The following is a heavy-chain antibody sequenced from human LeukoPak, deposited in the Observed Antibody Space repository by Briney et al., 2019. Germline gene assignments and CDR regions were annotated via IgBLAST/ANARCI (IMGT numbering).Heavy chain of an antibody. CDR2: ISYDGTVI. CDR3: ARDFSERYSLDY. CDR1: GFTFSSYA. Sequence: PGRSLRLSCAASGFTFSSYAMHWVRQAPGKGLEWVAVISYDGTVIYYADSVMGRFTISRDNSKNTVYLQMKSLRVEDTAMYYCARDFSERYSLDYWGQGTLVTVSS. J-gene: IGHJ4*02. V-gene: IGHV3-30-3*01. D-gene: IGHD5-24*01.